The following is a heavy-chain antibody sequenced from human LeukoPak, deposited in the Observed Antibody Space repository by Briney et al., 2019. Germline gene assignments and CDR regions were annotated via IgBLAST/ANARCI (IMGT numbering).Heavy chain of an antibody. J-gene: IGHJ5*02. CDR1: GFTFSSYG. CDR3: AKALLRFLEWTFDP. D-gene: IGHD3-3*01. Sequence: HPGGSLRLSCAASGFTFSSYGMHXVRQAPGKGLEXXXFIRYDGSNKYYADSVKGRFTISRDNSKNTLYLQMNSLRAEDTAVYYCAKALLRFLEWTFDPWGQGTLVTVSS. V-gene: IGHV3-30*02. CDR2: IRYDGSNK.